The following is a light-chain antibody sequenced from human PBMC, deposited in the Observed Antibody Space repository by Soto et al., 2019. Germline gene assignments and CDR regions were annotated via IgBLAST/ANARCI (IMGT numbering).Light chain of an antibody. J-gene: IGKJ3*01. CDR1: QSLDNF. CDR2: AAS. CDR3: QQSYTTPLFP. Sequence: DIQMTQSPSSLSASVGDRVTITCRASQSLDNFLNWYQQKPGKAPKLLIYAASTLQSGVPSRFSGSGSGTDFSLTISSLQPEDFATYYCQQSYTTPLFPFGPGTKVDI. V-gene: IGKV1-39*01.